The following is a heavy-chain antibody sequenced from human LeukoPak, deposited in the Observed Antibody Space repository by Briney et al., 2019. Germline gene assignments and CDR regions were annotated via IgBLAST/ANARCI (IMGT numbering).Heavy chain of an antibody. Sequence: GGSLRLSCTASGSTFSSYAMHWVRQSPGKDLEYVSAISSNGGSTYYAISVKGRFTISRDTYKNTLYVKMGSLRAEDMAVCYCARAPPYYYDSSGYYGAYYYYMDVWGQGTTVTVSS. D-gene: IGHD3-22*01. V-gene: IGHV3-64*01. CDR2: ISSNGGST. J-gene: IGHJ6*03. CDR1: GSTFSSYA. CDR3: ARAPPYYYDSSGYYGAYYYYMDV.